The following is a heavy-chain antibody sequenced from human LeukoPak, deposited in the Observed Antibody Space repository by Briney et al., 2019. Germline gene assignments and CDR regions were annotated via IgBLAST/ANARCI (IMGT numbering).Heavy chain of an antibody. Sequence: SETLSLTCTVSGGSISSGDYYWSWIRQPPGKGLEWIGYIYYSGSTYYNPSLKSRVTISVDTSKNQFSLKLSSVTAADTAVYYYARSPGYCSGGSCYLWFDPWGQGTLVTVSS. CDR3: ARSPGYCSGGSCYLWFDP. CDR1: GGSISSGDYY. J-gene: IGHJ5*02. CDR2: IYYSGST. V-gene: IGHV4-30-4*01. D-gene: IGHD2-15*01.